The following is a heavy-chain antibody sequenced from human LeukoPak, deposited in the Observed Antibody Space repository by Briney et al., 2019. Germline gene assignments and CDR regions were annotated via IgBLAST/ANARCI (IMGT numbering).Heavy chain of an antibody. J-gene: IGHJ4*02. CDR2: ISWDGGTT. CDR3: AKDTDSAIDY. D-gene: IGHD2-21*01. CDR1: GFTFHNYN. Sequence: GGSLRLSCAASGFTFHNYNMQWVRQAPAKGLEWVSLISWDGGTTYYADSVKGRFTISRDNSKNSLYLEMNSLRGEDTALYYCAKDTDSAIDYWGQGTLVTVSS. V-gene: IGHV3-43*01.